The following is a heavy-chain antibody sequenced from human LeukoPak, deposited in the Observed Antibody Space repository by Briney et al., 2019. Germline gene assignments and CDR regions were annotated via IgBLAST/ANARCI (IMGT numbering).Heavy chain of an antibody. D-gene: IGHD3-9*01. CDR1: GGTFSSYA. CDR2: IIPIFGTA. Sequence: SVKVSCKASGGTFSSYAISWVRQAPGQGLEWMGGIIPIFGTANYAQKFQGRVTITADESTSTAYMELSSLRSEDTAVYYCAGGTADILSHYYMDVWGKGTTVTISS. V-gene: IGHV1-69*13. CDR3: AGGTADILSHYYMDV. J-gene: IGHJ6*03.